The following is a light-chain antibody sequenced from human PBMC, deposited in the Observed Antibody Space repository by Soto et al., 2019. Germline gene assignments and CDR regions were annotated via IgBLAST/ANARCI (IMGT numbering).Light chain of an antibody. CDR1: QSISSY. CDR2: AAS. CDR3: QQSYTRPYT. J-gene: IGKJ2*01. V-gene: IGKV1-39*01. Sequence: DIQMTQSPSSLSASVGDRVTITCRASQSISSYLNWYQQKPGKAPRLLIFAASSLRSGVPSRFSGSGSGTDFTLTISSLQPEDFATYYCQQSYTRPYTFGQGTKVDIK.